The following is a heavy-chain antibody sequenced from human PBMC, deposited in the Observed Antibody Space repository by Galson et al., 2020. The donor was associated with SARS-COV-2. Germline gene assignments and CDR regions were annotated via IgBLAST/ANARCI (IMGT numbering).Heavy chain of an antibody. CDR2: ISYDGSNK. V-gene: IGHV3-30*04. Sequence: GESLKISCAASGFTFSSYAMHWVRQAPGKGLEWVAVISYDGSNKYYADSVKGRFTISRDNSKNTLYLQMNSLRAEDTAVYYCARELLPQYGMDVWGQGTLVTVSS. D-gene: IGHD2-15*01. CDR1: GFTFSSYA. CDR3: ARELLPQYGMDV. J-gene: IGHJ6*02.